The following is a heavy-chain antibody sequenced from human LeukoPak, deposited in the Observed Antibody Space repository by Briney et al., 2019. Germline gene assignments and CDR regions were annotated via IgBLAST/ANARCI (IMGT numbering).Heavy chain of an antibody. CDR2: IYYSGST. D-gene: IGHD3-16*02. CDR1: GGSISSYY. J-gene: IGHJ4*02. Sequence: SETLSLTCTVSGGSISSYYWSWIRQPPGKGLEWIGYIYYSGSTNYNPSLKSRVTISVDTSKNQFSLKLSSVTAADTAVYYCARGVMITFGGVIAEEYYFDYWGQGTPVTVSS. CDR3: ARGVMITFGGVIAEEYYFDY. V-gene: IGHV4-59*01.